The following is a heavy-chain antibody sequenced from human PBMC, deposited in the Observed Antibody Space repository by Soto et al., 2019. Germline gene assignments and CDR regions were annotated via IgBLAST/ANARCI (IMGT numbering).Heavy chain of an antibody. CDR3: ARRRGRNYGDYYPREFDY. Sequence: PSETLSLTCAVYGGSFSGYYWSWIRQPPGKGLEWIGEINHSGSTNYNPSLKSRVTISVDTSKNQFSLKLSSVTAADTAVYYCARRRGRNYGDYYPREFDYWGQGTLVTVSS. CDR1: GGSFSGYY. CDR2: INHSGST. D-gene: IGHD4-17*01. V-gene: IGHV4-34*01. J-gene: IGHJ4*02.